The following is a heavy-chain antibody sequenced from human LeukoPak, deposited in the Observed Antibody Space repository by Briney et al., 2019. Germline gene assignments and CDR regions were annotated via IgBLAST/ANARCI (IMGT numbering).Heavy chain of an antibody. CDR1: GFTFSTYW. V-gene: IGHV3-7*01. Sequence: GGSLRLSCAASGFTFSTYWMNWVRQTPGKGLEWVANIKGDGSEQNYVDSVKGRFTISRDNAKNSLYLQMSSRRGEDTAVYYCASGGGWMIESWGQGTLVTVSS. D-gene: IGHD6-19*01. CDR3: ASGGGWMIES. CDR2: IKGDGSEQ. J-gene: IGHJ4*02.